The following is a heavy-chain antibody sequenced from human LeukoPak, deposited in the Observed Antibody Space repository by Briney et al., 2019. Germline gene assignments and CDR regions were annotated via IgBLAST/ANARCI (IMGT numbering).Heavy chain of an antibody. CDR1: GFTFSDYY. CDR3: ARTKYGSGSYYNPNWFDP. Sequence: GGSLRLSCAASGFTFSDYYMSWIRQAPGKGLEWVSYISSSSSYTNYADFVKGRFTISRDNAKNSLYLQMNSLRAEDTAVYYCARTKYGSGSYYNPNWFDPWSQGTLVTVSS. J-gene: IGHJ5*02. D-gene: IGHD3-10*01. V-gene: IGHV3-11*06. CDR2: ISSSSSYT.